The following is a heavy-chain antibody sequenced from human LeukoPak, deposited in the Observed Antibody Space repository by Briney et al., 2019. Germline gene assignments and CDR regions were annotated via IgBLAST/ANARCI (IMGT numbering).Heavy chain of an antibody. D-gene: IGHD6-6*01. CDR3: AKMGVVAARPGTFDY. CDR2: ISGSGGST. CDR1: GFTFISYA. J-gene: IGHJ4*02. V-gene: IGHV3-23*01. Sequence: GGSLRLSCAASGFTFISYAMSWVRQAPGKGLEWVSSISGSGGSTYNTDSVKGRFTISRDNSKNTLYLQMNSLRAEDTAVYYCAKMGVVAARPGTFDYWGQGTLVTVSS.